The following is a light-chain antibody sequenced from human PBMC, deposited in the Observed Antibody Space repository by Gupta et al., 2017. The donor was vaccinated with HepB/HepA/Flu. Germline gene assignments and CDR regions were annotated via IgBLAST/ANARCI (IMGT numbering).Light chain of an antibody. J-gene: IGKJ4*01. V-gene: IGKV3D-20*01. Sequence: EIVLTQSPATLSLSPGERATLSCGASESVRSRYLARYQQKPGLAPRLLMYDASKKATGIPDRFSGSGSGTDFTLTISRLEPEDFAVYYCQQYGSSPLTFGGGTTVEIK. CDR2: DAS. CDR1: ESVRSRY. CDR3: QQYGSSPLT.